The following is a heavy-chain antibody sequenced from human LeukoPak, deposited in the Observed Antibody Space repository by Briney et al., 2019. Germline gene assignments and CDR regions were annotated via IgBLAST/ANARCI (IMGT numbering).Heavy chain of an antibody. V-gene: IGHV1-2*06. Sequence: GASVKVSCKASGGTFSSYAISWVRQAPGQGLEWMGRINPNSGGTNYAQKFQGRVTMTRDTSISTAYMELSRLRSDDTAVYYCARGENYYIGYWGQGTLVTVSS. CDR1: GGTFSSYA. CDR2: INPNSGGT. CDR3: ARGENYYIGY. D-gene: IGHD1-26*01. J-gene: IGHJ4*02.